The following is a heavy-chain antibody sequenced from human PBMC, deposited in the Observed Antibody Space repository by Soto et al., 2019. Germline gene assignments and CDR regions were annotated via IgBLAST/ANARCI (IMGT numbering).Heavy chain of an antibody. CDR2: IYYSGST. CDR1: GGSISSGGYY. Sequence: PSETLSLTCTVSGGSISSGGYYWSWIRQHPGKGLEWIGYIYYSGSTYYNPSLKSRVTISVDTSKNQFSLKLSSVTAADTAVYYCARDYDSSGYPTRGGMDVWGQGTTVTVSS. CDR3: ARDYDSSGYPTRGGMDV. D-gene: IGHD3-22*01. J-gene: IGHJ6*02. V-gene: IGHV4-31*03.